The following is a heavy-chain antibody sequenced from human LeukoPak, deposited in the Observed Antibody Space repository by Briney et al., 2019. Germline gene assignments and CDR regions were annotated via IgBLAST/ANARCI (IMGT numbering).Heavy chain of an antibody. CDR3: ARYCSGGSCYLPLGFFDL. D-gene: IGHD2-15*01. CDR2: INPSSGST. V-gene: IGHV1-46*01. J-gene: IGHJ2*01. Sequence: ASVKVSCKASGYTFTNYYIHWVRQAPGQGLEWMAIINPSSGSTSYAQKFQGRVTMTRDTSTSTVYMELRSLRSDDTAVYYCARYCSGGSCYLPLGFFDLWGRGTLVTVSS. CDR1: GYTFTNYY.